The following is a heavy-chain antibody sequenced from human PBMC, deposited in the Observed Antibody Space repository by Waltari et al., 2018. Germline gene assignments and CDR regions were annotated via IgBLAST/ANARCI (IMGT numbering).Heavy chain of an antibody. CDR3: AREMEMIVVVTKEYNWFDP. CDR2: ISSSSSYI. CDR1: GFTFSSYS. Sequence: EVQLVESGGGLVKPGGSLRLSCAASGFTFSSYSMNWVRQAPGKGLEWVSSISSSSSYIYYADSVKGRFTISRDNAKNSLYLQMNSLGAEDTAVYYCAREMEMIVVVTKEYNWFDPWGQGTLVTVSS. D-gene: IGHD3-22*01. V-gene: IGHV3-21*01. J-gene: IGHJ5*02.